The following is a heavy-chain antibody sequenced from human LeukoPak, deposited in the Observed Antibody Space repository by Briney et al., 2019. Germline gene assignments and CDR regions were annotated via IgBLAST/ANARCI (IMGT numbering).Heavy chain of an antibody. D-gene: IGHD6-6*01. CDR2: IYPGENNI. CDR1: GYYFTNYW. V-gene: IGHV5-51*01. J-gene: IGHJ4*02. CDR3: ARHITTSSTSSHFDS. Sequence: GESLKISCKGSGYYFTNYWMAWVRQMPGKGLEYMGFIYPGENNIRYSPLFQGQVTISADKSINTAYLQWNSLKASDTAMYYCARHITTSSTSSHFDSWGQGTLVTVSS.